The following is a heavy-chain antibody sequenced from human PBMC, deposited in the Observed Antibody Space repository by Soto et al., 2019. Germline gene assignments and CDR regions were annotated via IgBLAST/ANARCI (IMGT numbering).Heavy chain of an antibody. V-gene: IGHV1-69*13. CDR1: GGTFSSYA. J-gene: IGHJ3*02. Sequence: SVKVSCTASGGTFSSYAISWVRQAPGQGLEWMGGIIPIFGTANYAQKFQGRVTITADESTSTAYMELSSLRSEDTAVYYCARDSGPVYGDYASNAFDIWGQGTMVTVSS. CDR2: IIPIFGTA. D-gene: IGHD4-17*01. CDR3: ARDSGPVYGDYASNAFDI.